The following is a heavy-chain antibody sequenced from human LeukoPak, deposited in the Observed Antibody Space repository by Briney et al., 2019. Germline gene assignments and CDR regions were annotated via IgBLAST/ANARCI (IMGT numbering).Heavy chain of an antibody. V-gene: IGHV1-18*01. CDR2: ISAYNGNT. J-gene: IGHJ5*02. CDR3: ARGGYYDSSGCSWFDP. CDR1: GYTFTSYG. Sequence: ASVKVSCKASGYTFTSYGISWVRQAPGQGLEWMGWISAYNGNTNYAQKLQGRVTMTTDTSTSTAYMELRSLRSDDTAVYYCARGGYYDSSGCSWFDPWGQGTLVTVSS. D-gene: IGHD3-22*01.